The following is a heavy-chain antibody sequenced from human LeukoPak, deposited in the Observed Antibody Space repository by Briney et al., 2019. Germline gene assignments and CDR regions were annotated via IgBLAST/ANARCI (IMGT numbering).Heavy chain of an antibody. V-gene: IGHV3-23*01. Sequence: GGSLRLSCAASGFTFSTYAMSWVRQAPGKGLEWVSGISGSGGSTYYADSVKGRFTISRDNSQNTLYLQMNSLRGEDTAVYYCAKIPPGSHWVDFDYWGQGTLVTVSS. D-gene: IGHD3-10*01. J-gene: IGHJ4*02. CDR3: AKIPPGSHWVDFDY. CDR1: GFTFSTYA. CDR2: ISGSGGST.